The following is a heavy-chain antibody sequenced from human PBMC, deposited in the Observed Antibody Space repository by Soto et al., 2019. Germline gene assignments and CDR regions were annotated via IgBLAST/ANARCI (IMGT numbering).Heavy chain of an antibody. J-gene: IGHJ6*02. CDR2: INPSGGST. CDR3: ARDSGITMVRGVLYYYYGMDV. Sequence: ASVKVSCKASGYTFTCYYMHWVRQAPGQGLEWMGIINPSGGSTSYAQKFQGRVTMTRDTSTSTVYMELSSLRSEDTAVYYCARDSGITMVRGVLYYYYGMDVWGQGTTVTVSS. V-gene: IGHV1-46*01. D-gene: IGHD3-10*01. CDR1: GYTFTCYY.